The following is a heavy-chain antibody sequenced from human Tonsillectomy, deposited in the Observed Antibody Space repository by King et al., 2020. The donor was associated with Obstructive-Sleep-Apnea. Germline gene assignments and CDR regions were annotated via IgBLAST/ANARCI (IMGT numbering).Heavy chain of an antibody. D-gene: IGHD6-13*01. Sequence: QVQLVQSGGGVVQPGRSLRLSCAASGFTFSNYAMHWVRQAPGKGLEWVAVISYDGSNKYYADSVKGRFTISRDNSKNTLYLQMNSLRAEDTAVYYCARGGGSSWFFDYWGQGTLVTVSS. CDR1: GFTFSNYA. CDR3: ARGGGSSWFFDY. CDR2: ISYDGSNK. J-gene: IGHJ4*02. V-gene: IGHV3-30*04.